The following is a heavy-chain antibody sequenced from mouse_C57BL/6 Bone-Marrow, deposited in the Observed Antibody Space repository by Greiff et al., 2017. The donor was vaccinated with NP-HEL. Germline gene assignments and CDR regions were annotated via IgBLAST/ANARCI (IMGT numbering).Heavy chain of an antibody. J-gene: IGHJ2*01. CDR3: VRDRGGYGSSYGLYFDY. Sequence: EVQLVESGGGLVQPKGSLKLSCAASGFTFNTYAMHWVRQAPGKGLEWVARIRSKSSNYATYYADSVKDRFTISRDDSQSMLYLQMNNLKTEDTAMYYCVRDRGGYGSSYGLYFDYWGQGTTLTVSS. D-gene: IGHD1-1*01. V-gene: IGHV10-3*01. CDR2: IRSKSSNYAT. CDR1: GFTFNTYA.